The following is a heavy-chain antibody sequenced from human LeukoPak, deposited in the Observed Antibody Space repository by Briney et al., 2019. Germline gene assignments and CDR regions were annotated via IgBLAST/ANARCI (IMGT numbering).Heavy chain of an antibody. CDR1: GYTFTGYY. Sequence: ASVKVSCKASGYTFTGYYMHWVRQAPGQGLEWMGWINPNGGGTNYAQKFQGRVTMTRDTSISTAYMELSRLRSDDTAVYYCARPTLSPYYYDSSGDYDYWGQGTLVTVSS. CDR2: INPNGGGT. D-gene: IGHD3-22*01. J-gene: IGHJ4*02. V-gene: IGHV1-2*02. CDR3: ARPTLSPYYYDSSGDYDY.